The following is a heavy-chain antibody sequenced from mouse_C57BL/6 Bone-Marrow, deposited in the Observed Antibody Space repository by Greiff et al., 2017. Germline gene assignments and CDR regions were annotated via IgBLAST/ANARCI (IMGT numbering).Heavy chain of an antibody. CDR2: VHPNGGSP. D-gene: IGHD2-4*01. CDR1: GYTFTNYW. Sequence: QVQLQQPGAELVKPGASVKLSCKASGYTFTNYWMHWVKQRPGQGLEWIGMVHPNGGSPDYTEKFKSEATLSVDKSSRTAYMELSSLTSEDSAVYDGARADDYDDYTMAYWGQGTSVTVSS. CDR3: ARADDYDDYTMAY. J-gene: IGHJ4*01. V-gene: IGHV1-64*01.